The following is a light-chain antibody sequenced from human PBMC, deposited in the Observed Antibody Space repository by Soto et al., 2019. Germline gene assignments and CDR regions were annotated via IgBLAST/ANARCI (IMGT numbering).Light chain of an antibody. CDR3: QQYAARSPWT. J-gene: IGKJ1*01. Sequence: DVQMTQSPSTLSASVGDKVTITCRASQSLPSTCLAWFQQRPGKAPNVLIYKGSALASGVSSRFSGSGSGKEFTLTISSLQPADFATCFCQQYAARSPWTFGQGTRV. CDR2: KGS. CDR1: QSLPSTC. V-gene: IGKV1-5*03.